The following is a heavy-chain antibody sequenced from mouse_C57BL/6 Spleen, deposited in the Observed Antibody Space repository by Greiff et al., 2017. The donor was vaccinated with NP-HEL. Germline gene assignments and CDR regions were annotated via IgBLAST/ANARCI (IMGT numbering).Heavy chain of an antibody. CDR3: ARDSDYYYYGPYYFDY. Sequence: DVKLQESGPGLVKPSQSLSLTCSVTGYSITSGYYWNWIRQFPGNKLEWMGYISYDGSNNYNPSLKNRISITRDTSKNQFFLKLNSVTTEDTATYYCARDSDYYYYGPYYFDYWGQGTTLTVSS. CDR1: GYSITSGYY. J-gene: IGHJ2*01. CDR2: ISYDGSN. V-gene: IGHV3-6*01. D-gene: IGHD1-1*01.